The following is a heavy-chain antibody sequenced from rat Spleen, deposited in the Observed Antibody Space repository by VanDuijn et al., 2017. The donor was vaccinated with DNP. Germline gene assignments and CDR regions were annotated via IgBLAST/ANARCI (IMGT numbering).Heavy chain of an antibody. CDR1: GFTFRDYY. CDR2: SSYDGGST. Sequence: EVQLVEAGGGLVQPGGSLKLSCAASGFTFRDYYMAWVRQAPTKGLEWVADSSYDGGSTYNGDSVKGRFTISRDNAKSTLYLQINSLKSEDMATYYCARHVLPLRVWDYWGQGVMVTVSS. V-gene: IGHV5-22*01. CDR3: ARHVLPLRVWDY. J-gene: IGHJ2*01. D-gene: IGHD1-4*01.